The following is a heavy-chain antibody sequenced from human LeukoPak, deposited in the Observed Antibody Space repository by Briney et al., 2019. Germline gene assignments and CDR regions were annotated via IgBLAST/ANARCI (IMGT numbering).Heavy chain of an antibody. CDR2: ITASGDST. J-gene: IGHJ4*02. D-gene: IGHD1-1*01. CDR3: ARSTINNFDY. V-gene: IGHV3-23*01. CDR1: GFTFSAYA. Sequence: GGSLRLSCAASGFTFSAYALSWVRQSPGKALEWVSSITASGDSTFYADSVKGRFAISRDQSKSRLNLQMDSLRAEDTATYYCARSTINNFDYWGQGTLVTVSS.